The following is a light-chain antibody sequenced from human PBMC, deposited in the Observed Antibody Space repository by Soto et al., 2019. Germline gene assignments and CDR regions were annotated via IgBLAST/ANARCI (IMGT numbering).Light chain of an antibody. V-gene: IGKV1-39*01. Sequence: DIQMTQSPSSLSASVRDRVTITCRASQSISIYLNWYQQKPGKAPKLLIYGASSLQSAVPSRFSGSGSGTDFTLTISSLQPEDFATSSCQQTYSIPWTFGQGTKVEVK. CDR3: QQTYSIPWT. CDR1: QSISIY. J-gene: IGKJ1*01. CDR2: GAS.